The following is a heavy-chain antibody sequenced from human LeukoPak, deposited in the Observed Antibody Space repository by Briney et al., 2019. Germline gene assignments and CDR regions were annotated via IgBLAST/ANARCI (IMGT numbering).Heavy chain of an antibody. CDR1: GFTFSAYW. CDR3: ARDVGVSLDY. CDR2: IKGDESAK. Sequence: PGGSLRLSCAASGFTFSAYWMAWVRQAPGKGLEWVANIKGDESAKHQADSVKGRFTIFRDNAQRSVYLQMSSLRGEDTAVYYCARDVGVSLDYWGQGTLVTVSS. V-gene: IGHV3-7*01. J-gene: IGHJ4*02.